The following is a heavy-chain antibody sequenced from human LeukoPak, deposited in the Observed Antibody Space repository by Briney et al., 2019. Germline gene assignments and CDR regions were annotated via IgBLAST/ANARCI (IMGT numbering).Heavy chain of an antibody. V-gene: IGHV3-48*03. CDR2: ISSSGSTI. D-gene: IGHD6-13*01. CDR3: ARQQLSQLYYFDN. Sequence: QPGGSLRLSCAASGFTFSSYEMNWVRQAPGKGLEWVSYISSSGSTIYYADSVKGRFTISRDNVKNSLYLQMNSLRAEDTAVYYCARQQLSQLYYFDNWGQGTLVTVSS. CDR1: GFTFSSYE. J-gene: IGHJ4*02.